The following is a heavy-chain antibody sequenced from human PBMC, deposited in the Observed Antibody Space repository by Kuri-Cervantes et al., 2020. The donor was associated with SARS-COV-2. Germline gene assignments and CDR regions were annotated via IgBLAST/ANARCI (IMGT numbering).Heavy chain of an antibody. CDR1: GYTLTELS. CDR3: ATDQRYYDSSGYYFGGAFDI. Sequence: SVKVSCKVSGYTLTELSMHWVRQAPGKGLEWMGGFDPEDGETIYAQKFQGRATMTEDTSTDTAYMELSSLRSEDTAVYYCATDQRYYDSSGYYFGGAFDIWGQGTMVTVSS. V-gene: IGHV1-24*01. CDR2: FDPEDGET. J-gene: IGHJ3*02. D-gene: IGHD3-22*01.